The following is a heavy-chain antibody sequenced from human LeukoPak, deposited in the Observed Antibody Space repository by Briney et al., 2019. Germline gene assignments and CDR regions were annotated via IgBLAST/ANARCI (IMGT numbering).Heavy chain of an antibody. CDR3: ARDAPVWLGGEWFDP. CDR2: IYYSGST. CDR1: GGSISSYY. D-gene: IGHD3-16*01. V-gene: IGHV4-59*01. Sequence: SETLSLTCTVSGGSISSYYWSWLRQPPGKGLEWIGYIYYSGSTNYNPSLKSRVTISVDTSKNQFSLKLSSVTAADTAVYYCARDAPVWLGGEWFDPWGQGTLVTVSS. J-gene: IGHJ5*02.